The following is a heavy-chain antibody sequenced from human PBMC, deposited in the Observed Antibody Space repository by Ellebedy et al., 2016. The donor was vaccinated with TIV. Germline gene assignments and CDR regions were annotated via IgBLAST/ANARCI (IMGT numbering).Heavy chain of an antibody. CDR1: GFTFSNAW. V-gene: IGHV3-7*03. CDR2: IKQDGSEK. J-gene: IGHJ4*02. D-gene: IGHD5-18*01. CDR3: ASFGTAMAHRSDY. Sequence: GGSLRLSXAASGFTFSNAWMSWVRQAPGKGLEWVANIKQDGSEKYYVDSVKGRFTISRDNAKNSLYLQMNSLRAEDTAVYYCASFGTAMAHRSDYWGQGTLVTVSS.